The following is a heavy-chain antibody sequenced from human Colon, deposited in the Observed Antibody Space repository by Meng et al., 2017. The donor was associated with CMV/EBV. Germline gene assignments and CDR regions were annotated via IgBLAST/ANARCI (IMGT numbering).Heavy chain of an antibody. CDR3: ARVLLWFGGGRYYGMDV. V-gene: IGHV6-1*01. CDR2: AYYKSKWYY. Sequence: SQTLSLTCAISGDSLSSNSAAWNWIRQSPSRGLEWLGRAYYKSKWYYDYAVSAKSRITINPDTSKNQFSLQLNSVTPEDTAVYYCARVLLWFGGGRYYGMDVWGQGTTVTVSS. J-gene: IGHJ6*02. D-gene: IGHD3-10*01. CDR1: GDSLSSNSAA.